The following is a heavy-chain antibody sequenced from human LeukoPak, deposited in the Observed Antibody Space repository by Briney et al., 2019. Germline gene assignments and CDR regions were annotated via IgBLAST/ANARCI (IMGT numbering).Heavy chain of an antibody. CDR2: ISSSSSYI. CDR3: ARVNPHYYDSSGYSHY. V-gene: IGHV3-21*01. D-gene: IGHD3-22*01. J-gene: IGHJ4*02. CDR1: GFTFSTYN. Sequence: GGSLRLSCAASGFTFSTYNMNWVRQAPGKGLEWVSSISSSSSYIYYADSVKGRFTISRDNAKNSLYLQMNSLRAEDTAVYYCARVNPHYYDSSGYSHYWGQGTLVTVSS.